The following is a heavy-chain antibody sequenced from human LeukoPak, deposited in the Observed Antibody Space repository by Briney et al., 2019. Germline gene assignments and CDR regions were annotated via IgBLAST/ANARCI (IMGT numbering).Heavy chain of an antibody. J-gene: IGHJ4*02. D-gene: IGHD6-19*01. Sequence: SQTLSLTCTVSGGSISSGGYYWSRIRQHPGKGLEWIGYIYYSGSTYYNPSLKSRVTISVDTSKNQFSLKLSSVTAADTAVYYCARAGPGVAVAFDHWGQGTLVTVSS. CDR2: IYYSGST. V-gene: IGHV4-31*03. CDR1: GGSISSGGYY. CDR3: ARAGPGVAVAFDH.